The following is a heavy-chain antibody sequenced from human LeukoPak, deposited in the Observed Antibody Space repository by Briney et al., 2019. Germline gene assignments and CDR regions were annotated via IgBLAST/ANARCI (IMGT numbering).Heavy chain of an antibody. CDR1: GGSISSGSYY. CDR3: ARVSSSWYQDWYFDL. Sequence: SQTLSLTCTVSGGSISSGSYYWNWIRQPAGEGLEWIGRIYTTGSSNYNPSLKSRVSLSVDTSKNQFSLKLSSVTAADTAVYYCARVSSSWYQDWYFDLWGRGTLVTVPS. V-gene: IGHV4-61*02. CDR2: IYTTGSS. D-gene: IGHD6-13*01. J-gene: IGHJ2*01.